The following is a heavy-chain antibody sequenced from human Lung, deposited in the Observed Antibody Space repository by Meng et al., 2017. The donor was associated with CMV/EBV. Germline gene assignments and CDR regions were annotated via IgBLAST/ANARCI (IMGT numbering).Heavy chain of an antibody. J-gene: IGHJ5*02. CDR2: IYYSGST. V-gene: IGHV4-39*07. D-gene: IGHD1-1*01. CDR1: GGSISSSSYY. CDR3: ARLNEKWFDP. Sequence: LXXTVSGGSISSSSYYWGWIRQPPGKGLEWIGSIYYSGSTYYNPSLKSRVTISVDTSKNQFSLKLSSVTAADTAVYYCARLNEKWFDPWGQGTLVXVSS.